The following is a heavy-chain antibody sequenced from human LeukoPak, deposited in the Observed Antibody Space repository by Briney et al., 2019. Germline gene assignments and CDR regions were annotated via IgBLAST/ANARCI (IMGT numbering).Heavy chain of an antibody. CDR2: VHLDGRT. Sequence: PSETLSLTCDVSGASVTSTNWWTWVRHPPGKGLAWIGEVHLDGRTNYNPSPKSRLIMSVDLPENHISLKLTSVTAADTAVYYCAREGGFYRPLDYSGQGTLVTVSS. CDR1: GASVTSTNW. CDR3: AREGGFYRPLDY. V-gene: IGHV4-4*02. J-gene: IGHJ4*02. D-gene: IGHD3-3*01.